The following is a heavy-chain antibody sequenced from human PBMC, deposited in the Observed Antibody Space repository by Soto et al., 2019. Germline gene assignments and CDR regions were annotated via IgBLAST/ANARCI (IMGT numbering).Heavy chain of an antibody. CDR2: IYYSGST. J-gene: IGHJ5*02. V-gene: IGHV4-39*01. CDR3: ARHYIPTPGGGGWFDP. D-gene: IGHD2-15*01. Sequence: QLQLQESGPGLVKPSETLSFNCNASGGSISSSSYYWGWIRQPPGKGLEWIGSIYYSGSTYYNPSLKSRVTIAVDTSKNQFSLKLSSVTAADTAVYYCARHYIPTPGGGGWFDPWGQGTLVTVSS. CDR1: GGSISSSSYY.